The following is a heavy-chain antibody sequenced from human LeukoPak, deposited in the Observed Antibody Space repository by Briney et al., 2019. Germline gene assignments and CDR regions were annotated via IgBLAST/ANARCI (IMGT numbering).Heavy chain of an antibody. CDR2: ISGSGGST. CDR3: AKGRGRIAVAGTKLHDAFDI. V-gene: IGHV3-23*01. D-gene: IGHD6-19*01. J-gene: IGHJ3*02. CDR1: GFTFSNSA. Sequence: GGSLRLSCAASGFTFSNSAMSWVRQAPGKGLEWVSAISGSGGSTYYADSVKGRFTISRDNSKNTLYLQMNSLRAEDTAVYYCAKGRGRIAVAGTKLHDAFDIWGQGTMVTVSS.